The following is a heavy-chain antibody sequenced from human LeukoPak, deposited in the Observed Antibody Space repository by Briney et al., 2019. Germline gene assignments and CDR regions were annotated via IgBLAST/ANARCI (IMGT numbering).Heavy chain of an antibody. CDR2: INPSSDAT. D-gene: IGHD2-2*01. Sequence: ASVKVSCKASGYTFNDYYLHWVRQAPGQGLEGMGGINPSSDATDSEQKFQGSVTMTRDTSISTAYMELSRLRSDDTAVYYCASARVPSPDTADPYGYFDLWGRGTLVTVSS. V-gene: IGHV1-2*02. J-gene: IGHJ2*01. CDR3: ASARVPSPDTADPYGYFDL. CDR1: GYTFNDYY.